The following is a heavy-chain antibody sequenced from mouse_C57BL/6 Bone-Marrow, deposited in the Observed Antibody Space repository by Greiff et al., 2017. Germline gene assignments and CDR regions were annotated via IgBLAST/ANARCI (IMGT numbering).Heavy chain of an antibody. V-gene: IGHV5-6*01. D-gene: IGHD1-1*01. Sequence: EVQGVESGGDLVKPGGSLKLSCAASGFTFSSYGMSWVRQTPDKRLEWVATISSGGSYTYYPDSVKGRFTISRDNAKNTLYLQRSSLKSEDTAMYYCARQDYSGSSNGCFDVWGTGTTVTVSA. CDR2: ISSGGSYT. J-gene: IGHJ1*03. CDR3: ARQDYSGSSNGCFDV. CDR1: GFTFSSYG.